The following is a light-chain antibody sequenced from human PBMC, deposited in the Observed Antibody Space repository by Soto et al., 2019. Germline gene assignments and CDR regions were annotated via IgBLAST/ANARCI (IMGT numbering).Light chain of an antibody. J-gene: IGKJ4*01. V-gene: IGKV1-5*03. CDR2: KAS. Sequence: DIQMTQFPSTLSAYVGDRVTITCRASESISSWLAWYQQKPGKAPKLLIYKASSLESGDPSRFTGSGSGTEFTLTISSLQPDDFAPYYCQRYRVFSRPFGGGPKVEIK. CDR1: ESISSW. CDR3: QRYRVFSRP.